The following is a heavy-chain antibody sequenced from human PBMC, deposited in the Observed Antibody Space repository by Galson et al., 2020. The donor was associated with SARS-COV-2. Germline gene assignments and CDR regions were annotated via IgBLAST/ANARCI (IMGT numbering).Heavy chain of an antibody. V-gene: IGHV4-59*13. J-gene: IGHJ4*02. CDR3: AREDILTGYYNGHFDY. D-gene: IGHD3-9*01. CDR2: IYYSGST. CDR1: GGTISSYY. Sequence: SETLSLTCTAAGGTISSYYWSWIRQPPGKGLEWIGNIYYSGSTNYNPSPKSRVTISVDTSKNQFSLKLSSVTAADTAVYYCAREDILTGYYNGHFDYWGQGTLVTVSS.